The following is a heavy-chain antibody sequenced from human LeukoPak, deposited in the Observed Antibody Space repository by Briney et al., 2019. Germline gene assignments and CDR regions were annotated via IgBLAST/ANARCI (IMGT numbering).Heavy chain of an antibody. J-gene: IGHJ4*02. V-gene: IGHV3-30*18. CDR2: ISYDGSNK. Sequence: GGSLRLSCAASGFTFSSYGMHWVRQAPGKGLEWVAVISYDGSNKYYADSVKGRFTTSRDNSKNTLYLQMNSLRAEDTAVYYCAKGIAVAGTLLTPPDCWGQGTLVTVSS. CDR3: AKGIAVAGTLLTPPDC. D-gene: IGHD6-19*01. CDR1: GFTFSSYG.